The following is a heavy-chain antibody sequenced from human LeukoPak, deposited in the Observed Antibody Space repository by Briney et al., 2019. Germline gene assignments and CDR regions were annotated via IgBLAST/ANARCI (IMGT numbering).Heavy chain of an antibody. D-gene: IGHD1-26*01. Sequence: PGRSLRLSCAASGFTFSSYGMHWVRQAPGKGLEWVAVISYDGSNKYYADSVKGRFTISRDNSKNTLYLQMNSLRAEDTAVYYCAGGASYFDYWGQGTPVTVSS. V-gene: IGHV3-30*03. J-gene: IGHJ4*02. CDR2: ISYDGSNK. CDR1: GFTFSSYG. CDR3: AGGASYFDY.